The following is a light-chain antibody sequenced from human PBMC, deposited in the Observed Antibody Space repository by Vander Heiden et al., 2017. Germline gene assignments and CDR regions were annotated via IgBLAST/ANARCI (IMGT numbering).Light chain of an antibody. CDR3: QAWDSITSQV. CDR1: KWGDKY. CDR2: QDS. J-gene: IGLJ1*01. Sequence: SYELTQPSSVSVTPGQTASITCSGDKWGDKYACWYQQKPGQSPVLVIYQDSKRPSVIPERFSGSNSGNTATLTISGTQAMDEADYYCQAWDSITSQVFGTGTKVTVL. V-gene: IGLV3-1*01.